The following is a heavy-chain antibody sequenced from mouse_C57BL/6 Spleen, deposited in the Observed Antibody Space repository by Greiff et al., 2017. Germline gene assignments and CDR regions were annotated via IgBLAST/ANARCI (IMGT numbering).Heavy chain of an antibody. CDR1: GFSFNTYA. Sequence: EVQVVESGGGLVQPKGSLKLSCAASGFSFNTYAMNWVRQAPGKGLEWVARIRSKSNNYATYYADSVKDRFTISRDDSESMLYLQMNNLKTEDTAMYYCVRQAYYYGSSFAWFAYWGQGTLVTVSA. V-gene: IGHV10-1*01. CDR3: VRQAYYYGSSFAWFAY. J-gene: IGHJ3*01. CDR2: IRSKSNNYAT. D-gene: IGHD1-1*01.